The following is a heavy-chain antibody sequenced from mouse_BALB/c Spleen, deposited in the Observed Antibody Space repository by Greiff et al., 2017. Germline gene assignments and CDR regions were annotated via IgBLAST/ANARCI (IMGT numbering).Heavy chain of an antibody. CDR2: INPGSGGT. CDR1: GYAFTNYL. CDR3: TRTLFAY. Sequence: QVQLQQSGAELVRPGTSVKVSCKASGYAFTNYLIEWVKQRPGQGLEWIGVINPGSGGTNYNEKFKGKATLTADKSSSTAYMELRSLTSEDSAVYYCTRTLFAYWGQGTLVTVSA. V-gene: IGHV1-54*01. J-gene: IGHJ3*01.